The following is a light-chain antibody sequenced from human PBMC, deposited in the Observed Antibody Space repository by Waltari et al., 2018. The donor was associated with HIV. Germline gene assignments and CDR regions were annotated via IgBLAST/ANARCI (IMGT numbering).Light chain of an antibody. CDR3: HSYDSSLDGWV. V-gene: IGLV1-40*01. J-gene: IGLJ3*02. CDR1: SSHIGADNH. Sequence: QSVLTQPPSVSGAPGQRVTISCTGSSSHIGADNHVNWYQQLPGTAPKLLIYGYNNRPSGVPDRFSGSKSGTSASLAITGLQAEDEADYYCHSYDSSLDGWVFGGGTKLTVL. CDR2: GYN.